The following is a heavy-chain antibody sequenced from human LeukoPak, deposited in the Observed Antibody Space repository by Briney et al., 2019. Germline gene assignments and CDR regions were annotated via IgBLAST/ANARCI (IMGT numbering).Heavy chain of an antibody. Sequence: KPSETLSLTCTVSGASISSYYWSWVRQPAGKGLEWIGRIFTSGNTSYNPSLKSRVTMSVDTSKNQFSLKLSSVTAADTAVYYCASTVGELWFLDIWGQGTMVTVSS. J-gene: IGHJ3*02. D-gene: IGHD3-10*01. V-gene: IGHV4-4*07. CDR2: IFTSGNT. CDR3: ASTVGELWFLDI. CDR1: GASISSYY.